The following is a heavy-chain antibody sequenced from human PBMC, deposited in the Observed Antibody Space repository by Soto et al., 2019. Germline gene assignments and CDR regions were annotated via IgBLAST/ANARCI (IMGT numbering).Heavy chain of an antibody. Sequence: SETLSLTCAVYGGSFSGYYWSWIRQPPGKGLEWIGEINHSGSTNYNPSLKSRVAISVDTSKNQFSLKLSSVTAADTAVYYCASMPETKWDIVVVPAAEDYYGMDVWGQGTTVTVSS. CDR1: GGSFSGYY. CDR3: ASMPETKWDIVVVPAAEDYYGMDV. V-gene: IGHV4-34*01. CDR2: INHSGST. J-gene: IGHJ6*02. D-gene: IGHD2-2*01.